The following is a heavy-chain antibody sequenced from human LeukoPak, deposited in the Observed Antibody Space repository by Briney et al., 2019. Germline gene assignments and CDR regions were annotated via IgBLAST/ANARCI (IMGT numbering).Heavy chain of an antibody. J-gene: IGHJ4*02. Sequence: PSETLSLTCTVSGASITSYYWNWIRQPPGKGLEWIGYFYYSGSDNYNPSLKSRITILVDTSKNQFSLKLSSVTAADTAVYYSVRGYCSGATCYHFDYWGQGTLVTVSS. CDR3: VRGYCSGATCYHFDY. V-gene: IGHV4-59*01. D-gene: IGHD2-15*01. CDR1: GASITSYY. CDR2: FYYSGSD.